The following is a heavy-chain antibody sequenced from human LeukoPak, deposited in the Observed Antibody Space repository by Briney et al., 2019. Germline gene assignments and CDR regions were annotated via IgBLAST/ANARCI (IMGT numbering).Heavy chain of an antibody. Sequence: GGSLRLSCAASGFTFREYTMNWVRQAPGKGLEWVSAISKSSTYIKYADSVKGRFTVSRDNAKNSLFLQMNSLRVEDTAVYYCAREVVIVVEPAANTIDYWGQGTRVTVSS. J-gene: IGHJ4*02. V-gene: IGHV3-21*01. CDR2: ISKSSTYI. CDR1: GFTFREYT. CDR3: AREVVIVVEPAANTIDY. D-gene: IGHD2-2*01.